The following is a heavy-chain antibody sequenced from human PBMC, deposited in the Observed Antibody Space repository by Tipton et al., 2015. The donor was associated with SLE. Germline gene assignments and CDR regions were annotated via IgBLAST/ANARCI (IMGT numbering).Heavy chain of an antibody. Sequence: SLRLSCAASEFTFSHAWMSWVRQAPGKGLEWVGRIQSKTDGGTTDYAAPVKGRFTILRDDSQNTLYLQMNSLRAEDTAVYYCASSTVTPYYYYYYMDVWGKGTTVTVSS. V-gene: IGHV3-15*01. CDR1: EFTFSHAW. CDR2: IQSKTDGGTT. CDR3: ASSTVTPYYYYYYMDV. J-gene: IGHJ6*03. D-gene: IGHD4-17*01.